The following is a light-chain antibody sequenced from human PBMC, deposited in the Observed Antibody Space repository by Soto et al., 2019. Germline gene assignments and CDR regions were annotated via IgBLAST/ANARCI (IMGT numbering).Light chain of an antibody. CDR1: SSDIGGYNY. V-gene: IGLV2-14*03. CDR2: DVI. CDR3: SSYTSSSTYV. J-gene: IGLJ1*01. Sequence: QSVLTQPASVSGSPGQPITISCSGTSSDIGGYNYVSWYQHHPGKAPKLIIYDVINRPSGVSNRFSGSKSGNTASLTISGLQAEDEADYYCSSYTSSSTYVFGTGTKVTVL.